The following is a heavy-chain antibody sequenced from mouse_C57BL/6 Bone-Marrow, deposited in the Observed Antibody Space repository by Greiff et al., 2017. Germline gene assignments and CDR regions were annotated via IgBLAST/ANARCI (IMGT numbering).Heavy chain of an antibody. J-gene: IGHJ2*01. Sequence: QVQLQQSGAELVRPGASVTLSCKASGYTFTDYEMHWVKQTPVHGLEWIGAIDPETGGTAYNQKFKGKAILTADKSSSTAYMELRSLTSEDSAVYDCTRKLRLPDYWGQGTTLTVSS. CDR1: GYTFTDYE. CDR2: IDPETGGT. D-gene: IGHD3-2*02. V-gene: IGHV1-15*01. CDR3: TRKLRLPDY.